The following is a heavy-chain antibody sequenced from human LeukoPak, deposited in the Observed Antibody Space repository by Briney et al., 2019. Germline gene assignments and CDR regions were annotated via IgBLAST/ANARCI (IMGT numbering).Heavy chain of an antibody. D-gene: IGHD2-8*01. CDR2: TYYRSKWYY. CDR3: ARDGVNPYYFDY. V-gene: IGHV6-1*01. Sequence: SQTLSLTCAISGDSVSSNSAAWNWIRQSPSRGLEWLGRTYYRSKWYYDYPVSVKSRIIIDPDTSKNQFSLQLSSVTPEDTAVYYCARDGVNPYYFDYWGQGTLVTVSS. CDR1: GDSVSSNSAA. J-gene: IGHJ4*02.